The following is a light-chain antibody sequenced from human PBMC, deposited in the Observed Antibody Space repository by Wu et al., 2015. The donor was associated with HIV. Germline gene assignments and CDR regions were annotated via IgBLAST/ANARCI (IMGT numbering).Light chain of an antibody. Sequence: EIILTQAAGTLSLSPGERATLSCRASQTVSSSYIAWYQQKPGQAPRLLIYGASTRATGIPARFSGSGSGTEFTLTISSLQSEDFAVYYCQQYNNWPRWTFGQGTKVEIK. V-gene: IGKV3-15*01. J-gene: IGKJ1*01. CDR3: QQYNNWPRWT. CDR1: QTVSSSY. CDR2: GAS.